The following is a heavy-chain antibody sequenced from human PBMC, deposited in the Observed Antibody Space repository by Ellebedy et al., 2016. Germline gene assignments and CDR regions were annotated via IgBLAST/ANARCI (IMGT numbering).Heavy chain of an antibody. CDR2: ISYDGSNK. Sequence: GGSLRLXCAASGFTFSSYAMHWVRQAPGKGLEWVAVISYDGSNKYYADSVKGRFTISRDNSKNTLYLQMNSLRAEDTAVYYCARDLKDIVVVVAASARDYGGNSDGMDVWGQGTTVTVSS. D-gene: IGHD2-15*01. J-gene: IGHJ6*02. CDR1: GFTFSSYA. CDR3: ARDLKDIVVVVAASARDYGGNSDGMDV. V-gene: IGHV3-30-3*01.